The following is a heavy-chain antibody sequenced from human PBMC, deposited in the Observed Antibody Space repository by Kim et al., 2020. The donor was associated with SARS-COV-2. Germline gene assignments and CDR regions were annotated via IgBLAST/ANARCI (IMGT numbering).Heavy chain of an antibody. CDR2: IYSGGST. J-gene: IGHJ6*03. V-gene: IGHV3-53*04. CDR1: GFTVSSNY. D-gene: IGHD2-2*01. Sequence: GGSLRLSCAASGFTVSSNYMSWVRQAPGKGLEWVSVIYSGGSTYYADSVKGRFTISRHNSKNTLYLQMNSLRAEDTAVYYCARGRAKYCSSTSCSPLYMEVWGKGTTVTVSS. CDR3: ARGRAKYCSSTSCSPLYMEV.